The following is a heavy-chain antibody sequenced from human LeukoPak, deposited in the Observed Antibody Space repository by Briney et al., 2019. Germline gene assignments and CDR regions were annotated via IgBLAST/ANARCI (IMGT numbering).Heavy chain of an antibody. V-gene: IGHV4-4*07. Sequence: PSETLSLTCTVSGGSISYFYWSWIRQPAGKGLEWIGRIYTSGSTNYNPSLKSRVTISVDTSKNQFSLKVSSVTAADTAVYYCAREDIVVVVAVDYWGQGTLVTVSS. CDR1: GGSISYFY. CDR3: AREDIVVVVAVDY. D-gene: IGHD2-15*01. CDR2: IYTSGST. J-gene: IGHJ4*02.